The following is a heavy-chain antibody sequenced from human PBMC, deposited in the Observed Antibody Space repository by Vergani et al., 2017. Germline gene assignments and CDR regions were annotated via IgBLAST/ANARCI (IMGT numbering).Heavy chain of an antibody. V-gene: IGHV4-59*01. D-gene: IGHD6-13*01. CDR2: IYYSGST. J-gene: IGHJ5*02. CDR3: ARVGSSWYRWFDP. CDR1: GGSISSYY. Sequence: QVQLQESGPGLVKPSETLSLTCTVSGGSISSYYWSWIRQPPGKGLEWIGYIYYSGSTNHNPSLKSRVTISVDTSKNQFSLKLSSVTAADTAVYYCARVGSSWYRWFDPWGQGTLVTVSS.